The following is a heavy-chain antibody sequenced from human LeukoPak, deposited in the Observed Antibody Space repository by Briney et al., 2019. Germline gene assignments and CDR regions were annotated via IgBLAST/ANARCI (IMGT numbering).Heavy chain of an antibody. CDR1: GFTFQNYG. V-gene: IGHV3-23*01. D-gene: IGHD3-22*01. CDR2: IRDSGGSA. J-gene: IGHJ4*02. CDR3: ARSHYYDGSGALDY. Sequence: GGSLRLSCVVSGFTFQNYGMSWVRQAPGKGLEWVSSIRDSGGSAYYADSVQGRFTISRENAKNSLYLQMNSLRAGDTAVYYCARSHYYDGSGALDYWGQGTLVTVSS.